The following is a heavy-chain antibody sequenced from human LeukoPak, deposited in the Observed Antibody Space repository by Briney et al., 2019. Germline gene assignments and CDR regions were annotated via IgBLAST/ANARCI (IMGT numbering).Heavy chain of an antibody. V-gene: IGHV4-34*01. J-gene: IGHJ4*02. CDR1: GGSFSGYC. Sequence: PSETLSLTCAVYGGSFSGYCWSWIRQPPGKGLEWIGEVNNSGSSNSHPFLKSRATITVNTSKNQFPLKLTSATPADTAVYYCARGRGYRTYSYGHNRDFFDYWGQGTLVTVSS. CDR2: VNNSGSS. CDR3: ARGRGYRTYSYGHNRDFFDY. D-gene: IGHD5-18*01.